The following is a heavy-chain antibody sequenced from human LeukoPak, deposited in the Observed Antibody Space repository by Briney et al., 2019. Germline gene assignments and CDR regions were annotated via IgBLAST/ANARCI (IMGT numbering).Heavy chain of an antibody. CDR2: IYHSGST. V-gene: IGHV4-30-2*01. CDR1: GGSISSGGYS. J-gene: IGHJ4*02. CDR3: ARDRRGYGGGFDY. D-gene: IGHD4-23*01. Sequence: SETLSLTCAVSGGSISSGGYSWSWIRQPPGKGLEWIGYIYHSGSTYYNPSLKSRVTISVDRSKNQFSLKLSSVTAADTAVYYCARDRRGYGGGFDYWGQGTLVTVSS.